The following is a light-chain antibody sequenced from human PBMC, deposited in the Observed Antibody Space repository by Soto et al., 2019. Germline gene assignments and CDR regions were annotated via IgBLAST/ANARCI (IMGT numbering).Light chain of an antibody. J-gene: IGLJ1*01. CDR1: SSDVGGYNY. V-gene: IGLV2-14*01. Sequence: QSALTQPASVSGSPGQSITISCTGTSSDVGGYNYVSWYQQYPGKAPKFMIYDVSNRPSGVSTRFSGSKSGNTASLTISWLQAEDEADYYCNSYTTSNTRQIVFGTGTKVTVL. CDR2: DVS. CDR3: NSYTTSNTRQIV.